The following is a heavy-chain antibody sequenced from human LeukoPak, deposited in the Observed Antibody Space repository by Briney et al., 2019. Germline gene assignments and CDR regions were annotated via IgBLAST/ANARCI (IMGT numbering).Heavy chain of an antibody. D-gene: IGHD6-19*01. V-gene: IGHV3-7*03. CDR1: GFTFSYYW. J-gene: IGHJ3*02. CDR2: IKQDGSEK. CDR3: ARGLAVTARGSFDI. Sequence: GGSLRLSCAASGFTFSYYWMSWVRQAPGKGLEWVANIKQDGSEKYYVDSVKGRFTISRDNAKNSLYLQMNSLRAEDTAVYYCARGLAVTARGSFDIWGQGTMVTVSS.